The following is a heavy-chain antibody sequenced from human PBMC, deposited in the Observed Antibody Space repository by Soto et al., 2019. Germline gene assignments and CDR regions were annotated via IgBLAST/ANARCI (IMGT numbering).Heavy chain of an antibody. V-gene: IGHV4-34*01. CDR1: GGSFSGYY. D-gene: IGHD4-17*01. CDR2: INHSGST. Sequence: ASETLSLTCAVYGGSFSGYYWSWIRQPPGKGLEWIGEINHSGSTNYNPSLKSRVTISVDTSKNQFSLKLSSVTAADTAVYYCALRTPKFDYWGQGTLVTSPQ. J-gene: IGHJ4*02. CDR3: ALRTPKFDY.